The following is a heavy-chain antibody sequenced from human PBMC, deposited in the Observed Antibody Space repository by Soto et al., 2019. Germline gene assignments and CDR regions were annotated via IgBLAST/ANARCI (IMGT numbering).Heavy chain of an antibody. V-gene: IGHV4-59*01. Sequence: PSETLSLTCTVSGGSISSYYWSWIRQPPGKGLEWIGYIYYSGSTNYNPSLKSRVTISVDTSKNQFSLKLSSVTAADTAVYYCARGSGYVVYNYMDVWGKGTTVTVSS. CDR2: IYYSGST. CDR3: ARGSGYVVYNYMDV. J-gene: IGHJ6*03. D-gene: IGHD5-12*01. CDR1: GGSISSYY.